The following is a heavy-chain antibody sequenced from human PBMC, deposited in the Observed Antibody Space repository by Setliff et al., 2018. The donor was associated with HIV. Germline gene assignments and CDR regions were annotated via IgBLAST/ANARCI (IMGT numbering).Heavy chain of an antibody. J-gene: IGHJ4*02. V-gene: IGHV1-69*11. CDR3: ARVVDRDYDFWSAYEY. CDR1: GDTLSSYA. Sequence: SVKVSCKASGDTLSSYAITWVRQAPGQGLEWMGRIIPILGTADYAQKFQGRVTLTADESTSIAYMELNSLRSEDTAVYYCARVVDRDYDFWSAYEYWGQGTMVTVSS. D-gene: IGHD3-3*01. CDR2: IIPILGTA.